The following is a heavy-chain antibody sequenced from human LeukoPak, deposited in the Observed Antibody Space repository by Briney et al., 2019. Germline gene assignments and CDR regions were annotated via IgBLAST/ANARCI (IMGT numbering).Heavy chain of an antibody. CDR1: GFSFSSYW. CDR3: VRDYYGSGDY. CDR2: ISSDGSTT. D-gene: IGHD3-10*01. V-gene: IGHV3-74*03. J-gene: IGHJ4*02. Sequence: PGGSLRLSCAASGFSFSSYWMHWVRQAPGKGLVWVSRISSDGSTTMYADSVKGRFTISRDNAKNTLYLQMNSLRAEDTAVYSCVRDYYGSGDYWGQGTLVTVSS.